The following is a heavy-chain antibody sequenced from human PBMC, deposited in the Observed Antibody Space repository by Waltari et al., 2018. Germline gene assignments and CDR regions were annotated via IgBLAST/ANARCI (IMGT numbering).Heavy chain of an antibody. CDR1: GYSISSGYY. CDR2: IYHSGST. CDR3: ARAIWFGEFPSYYYYYGMDV. D-gene: IGHD3-10*01. J-gene: IGHJ6*02. V-gene: IGHV4-38-2*01. Sequence: QVQLQESGPGLVKPSETLSLTCAVSGYSISSGYYWGWIRQPPGKGLEWIGSIYHSGSTYYNPSLKSRVTISVDTSKNQFSLKLSSVTAADTAVYYCARAIWFGEFPSYYYYYGMDVRGQGTTVTVSS.